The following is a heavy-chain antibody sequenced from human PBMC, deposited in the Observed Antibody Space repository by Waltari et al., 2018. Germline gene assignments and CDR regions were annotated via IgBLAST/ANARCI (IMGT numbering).Heavy chain of an antibody. V-gene: IGHV4-34*01. CDR3: ARGSQIAVAGTVDY. Sequence: QVQLQQWGAGLLKPSETLSLTCAVYVWSFSGFYRTWIRPPPGKGLEWIGEINHSGSTNYNPSLKSRVTISVDTSKNQFSLKLSSVTAADTAVYYCARGSQIAVAGTVDYWGQGTLVTVSS. J-gene: IGHJ4*02. D-gene: IGHD6-19*01. CDR1: VWSFSGFY. CDR2: INHSGST.